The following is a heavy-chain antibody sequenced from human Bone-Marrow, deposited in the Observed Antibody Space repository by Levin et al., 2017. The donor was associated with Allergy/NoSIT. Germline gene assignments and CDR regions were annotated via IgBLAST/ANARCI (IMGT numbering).Heavy chain of an antibody. Sequence: QAGGSLRLSCAASGFTFPLYSMSWVRQAPGKGLEWVANMNQDGSDKYYVDSVKGRFTISRDNAKNSLYLQMNNLRAEDTAVFYCARRILVRGVLSGGVDGWGQGTTVTVSS. V-gene: IGHV3-7*01. CDR1: GFTFPLYS. CDR3: ARRILVRGVLSGGVDG. J-gene: IGHJ6*02. CDR2: MNQDGSDK. D-gene: IGHD3-10*01.